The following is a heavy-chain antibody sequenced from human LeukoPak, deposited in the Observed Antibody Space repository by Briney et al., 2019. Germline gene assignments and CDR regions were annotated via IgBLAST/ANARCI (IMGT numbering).Heavy chain of an antibody. CDR1: GFTFSTYS. Sequence: GGSLRLSCAASGFTFSTYSMNWVRQAPGKGLEWVSSISANSNYIYYADSVKGRFTISRDNAKNSLYLQMNSLSAEDTAVYYCARDRQYYYDSSGYYWGQGTLITVSS. CDR3: ARDRQYYYDSSGYY. V-gene: IGHV3-21*01. J-gene: IGHJ4*02. D-gene: IGHD3-22*01. CDR2: ISANSNYI.